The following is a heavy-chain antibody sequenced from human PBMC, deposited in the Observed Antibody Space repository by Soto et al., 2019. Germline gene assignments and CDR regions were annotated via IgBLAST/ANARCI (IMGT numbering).Heavy chain of an antibody. CDR2: IIPIFGTA. J-gene: IGHJ3*02. D-gene: IGHD3-22*01. CDR3: ARTYYYDRSAGGGHAFDI. V-gene: IGHV1-69*01. CDR1: GGTFSSYA. Sequence: QVQLVQSGAEVKKPGSSVKVSCKASGGTFSSYAISWVRQAPGQGLEWMGGIIPIFGTANYAQKFQGRVKITADEYTSTAYMELSSLRSEDTAVYYCARTYYYDRSAGGGHAFDIWGQGTMVTGSS.